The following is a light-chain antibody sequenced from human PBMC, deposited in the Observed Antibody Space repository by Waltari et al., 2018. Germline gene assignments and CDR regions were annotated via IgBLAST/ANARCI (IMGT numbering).Light chain of an antibody. V-gene: IGLV2-14*01. CDR1: SNDVGGYNS. CDR2: DVS. J-gene: IGLJ2*01. Sequence: QSALTQPASVSGSPGLSVTIFCAGTSNDVGGYNSVSWYQEYPGQAPRVIIYDVSDRPSGVSDRLSGSKSGNTASLTISGLQAEDEADYYCSSQSSNDVVLFGGGTKLTVL. CDR3: SSQSSNDVVL.